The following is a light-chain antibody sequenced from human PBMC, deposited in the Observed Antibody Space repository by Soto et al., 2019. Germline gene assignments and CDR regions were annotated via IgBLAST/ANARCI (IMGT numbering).Light chain of an antibody. CDR3: QHYGRSPGLFT. CDR1: QSVSSSC. CDR2: DAS. Sequence: EVVLTQSPGTLSLSPGERAILSCRASQSVSSSCLAWYQQKPGRTPRLLIYDASSRATGIPDRFSGSGSGTDFTLTIDRLEPYDFAVYYCQHYGRSPGLFTFGPGTKVDIK. J-gene: IGKJ3*01. V-gene: IGKV3-20*01.